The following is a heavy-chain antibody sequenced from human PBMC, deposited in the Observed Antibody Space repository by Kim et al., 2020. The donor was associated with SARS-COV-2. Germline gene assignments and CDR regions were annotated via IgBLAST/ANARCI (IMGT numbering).Heavy chain of an antibody. D-gene: IGHD3-9*01. J-gene: IGHJ6*02. CDR3: ARDILTNSLYYYYGMDV. Sequence: GGSLRLSCAASGFTFSSYAMHWVRQAPGKGLEWVALISYDGSNKYYAYSVKGRFTISRDNSKNTLYLQMNSLRAEDTAVYNCARDILTNSLYYYYGMDVWGQGTTVTVSS. CDR1: GFTFSSYA. V-gene: IGHV3-30-3*01. CDR2: ISYDGSNK.